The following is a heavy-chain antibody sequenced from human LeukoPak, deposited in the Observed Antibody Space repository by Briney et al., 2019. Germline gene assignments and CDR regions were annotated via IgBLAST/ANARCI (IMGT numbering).Heavy chain of an antibody. CDR1: GFTFIRYG. CDR2: IRYDGSNK. D-gene: IGHD6-13*01. Sequence: PGGSLRLSCAASGFTFIRYGMHWVRQAPGKGLEWVAFIRYDGSNKYYADSVKGRFTISRDNSKNTLYLQMNSLRAEDTAVYYCAKEPSSSWYYFDYWGQGTLVTVSS. J-gene: IGHJ4*02. CDR3: AKEPSSSWYYFDY. V-gene: IGHV3-30*02.